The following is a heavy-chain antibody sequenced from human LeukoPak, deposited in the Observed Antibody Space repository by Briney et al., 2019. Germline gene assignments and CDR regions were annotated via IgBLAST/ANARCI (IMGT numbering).Heavy chain of an antibody. V-gene: IGHV3-13*01. CDR2: IGTAGDT. CDR1: GFTFSSYD. Sequence: GGSLRLSCAASGFTFSSYDMHWVRHATGKGLEWVSAIGTAGDTYYPGSVKGRFTISRENAKNSLYLQMNSLRAGDTAVYYCARGGREYDILTGYSTYYFDYWGQGTLVTVSS. CDR3: ARGGREYDILTGYSTYYFDY. D-gene: IGHD3-9*01. J-gene: IGHJ4*02.